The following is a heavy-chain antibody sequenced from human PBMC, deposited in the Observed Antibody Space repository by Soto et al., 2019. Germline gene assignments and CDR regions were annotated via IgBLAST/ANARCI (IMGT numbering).Heavy chain of an antibody. D-gene: IGHD6-13*01. CDR3: AKDQGSSWYEIDY. J-gene: IGHJ4*02. Sequence: VVSLRLSCAASGFTFSNYAVTWLRQAPGKGVEWVSTISGSGGSTYYADSVKGRFTISRDNSKNTLYLQMNSLRAEDTAVYYCAKDQGSSWYEIDYWGQGT. CDR1: GFTFSNYA. CDR2: ISGSGGST. V-gene: IGHV3-23*01.